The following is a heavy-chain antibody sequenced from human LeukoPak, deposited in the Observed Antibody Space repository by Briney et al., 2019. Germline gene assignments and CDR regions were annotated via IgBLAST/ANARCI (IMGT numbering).Heavy chain of an antibody. CDR3: VRRSSSWYFDY. J-gene: IGHJ4*02. Sequence: SETLSLTCTVSGGSISSYYWSWIRQPAGRGLEWIGRIHSIGSTNYNPSLKSRVIMSVDTHNNQISMRLTSVTAADTAVYYCVRRSSSWYFDYWGQGTLVTVSS. CDR1: GGSISSYY. V-gene: IGHV4-4*07. D-gene: IGHD6-13*01. CDR2: IHSIGST.